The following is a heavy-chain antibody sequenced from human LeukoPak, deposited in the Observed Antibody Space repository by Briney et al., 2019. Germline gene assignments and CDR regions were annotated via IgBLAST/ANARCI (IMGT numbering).Heavy chain of an antibody. CDR3: ASGGTTYFDY. Sequence: SQTLSLTCTVSGGSISSGSYYWSWIRQPAGKGLEWIGRIYTSGSTNYNPSLKSRVTISVDTSKNQFSLKLSSVTAADTAVHYCASGGTTYFDYWGQGTLVTVSS. V-gene: IGHV4-61*02. D-gene: IGHD1-1*01. CDR1: GGSISSGSYY. CDR2: IYTSGST. J-gene: IGHJ4*02.